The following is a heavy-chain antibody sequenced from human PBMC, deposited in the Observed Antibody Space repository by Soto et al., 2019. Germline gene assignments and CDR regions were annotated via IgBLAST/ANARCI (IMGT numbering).Heavy chain of an antibody. CDR3: EGGINTAWYKFSLNY. V-gene: IGHV4-59*01. CDR2: IYYSGST. D-gene: IGHD1-1*01. Sequence: SETLSLTCTVSGDSISSYYWSWIRQPPGKGLKWIGYIYYSGSTNYNPSLKSRVTISVNTSKNQLSLELSSVTAADTAVYNYEGGINTAWYKFSLNYGGQGARVTVP. J-gene: IGHJ4*02. CDR1: GDSISSYY.